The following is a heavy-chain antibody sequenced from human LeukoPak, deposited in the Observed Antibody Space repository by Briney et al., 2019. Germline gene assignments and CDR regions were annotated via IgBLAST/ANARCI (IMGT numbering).Heavy chain of an antibody. D-gene: IGHD3-10*01. Sequence: PGGSLRLSCVASGFPFRSFSMNWVRQAPGKGLEWVSSISSSSTYIYYADSVKGRFTISRDNAKNSLYLQMNSLGVEDTAVYYCARAEGSGSSFDYWGQGTPVTVSS. CDR3: ARAEGSGSSFDY. V-gene: IGHV3-21*01. J-gene: IGHJ4*02. CDR1: GFPFRSFS. CDR2: ISSSSTYI.